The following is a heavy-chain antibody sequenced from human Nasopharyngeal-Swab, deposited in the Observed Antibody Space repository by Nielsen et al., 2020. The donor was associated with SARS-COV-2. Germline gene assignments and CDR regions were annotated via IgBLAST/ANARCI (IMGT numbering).Heavy chain of an antibody. J-gene: IGHJ6*03. CDR1: GYTFTSYG. D-gene: IGHD3-3*01. Sequence: ASVKVSCKASGYTFTSYGISWVRQAPGQGLEWMGWISAYNGNTNYAQKLQGRVTMTTDTSTSTAYMELRSLRSDDTAVYYCARGPYYDFWSGYYRYYYYYMDVWGKGTTVTVSS. V-gene: IGHV1-18*01. CDR3: ARGPYYDFWSGYYRYYYYYMDV. CDR2: ISAYNGNT.